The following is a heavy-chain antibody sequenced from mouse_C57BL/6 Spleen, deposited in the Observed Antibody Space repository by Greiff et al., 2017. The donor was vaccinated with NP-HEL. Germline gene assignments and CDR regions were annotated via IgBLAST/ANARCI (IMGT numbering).Heavy chain of an antibody. Sequence: EVQLQQSGPELVKPGASVKISCKASGYSFTGYYMNWVKQSPEKSLEWIGEINPSTGGTTYNQKFKAKATLTVDKSSSTAYMQLKSLTSEDSAVYYCARSRYYGSSYGYFDVWGTGTTVTVSS. CDR2: INPSTGGT. CDR3: ARSRYYGSSYGYFDV. J-gene: IGHJ1*03. V-gene: IGHV1-42*01. CDR1: GYSFTGYY. D-gene: IGHD1-1*01.